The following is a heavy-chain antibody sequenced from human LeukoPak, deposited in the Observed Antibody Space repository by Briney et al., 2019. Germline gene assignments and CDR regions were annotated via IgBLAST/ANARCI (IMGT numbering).Heavy chain of an antibody. CDR3: ARGNSVTIDY. V-gene: IGHV3-21*01. D-gene: IGHD1/OR15-1a*01. Sequence: GGSLRLSCAASGFTFSSYSMNWVRQAPGKGLEWVSSISSSSSFTYYADSVKGRFTISRDNAKNTVYLQMNSLRAEDTAVYHCARGNSVTIDYWGQGTLVTVSS. J-gene: IGHJ4*02. CDR2: ISSSSSFT. CDR1: GFTFSSYS.